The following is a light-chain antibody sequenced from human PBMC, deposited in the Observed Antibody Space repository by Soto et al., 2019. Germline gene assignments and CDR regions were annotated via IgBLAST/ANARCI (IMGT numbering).Light chain of an antibody. J-gene: IGLJ1*01. V-gene: IGLV1-40*01. CDR3: QSYDRSLSGSRV. CDR2: DNT. Sequence: QSLLTQPPSLSWAPGQRVTISCTGSSSNIGAGYDVHWYQQLPGTAPKLLIYDNTNRPSGVPDRFSGSKSGTSASLAITGLQAEDEADYYCQSYDRSLSGSRVFGTGTKVTDL. CDR1: SSNIGAGYD.